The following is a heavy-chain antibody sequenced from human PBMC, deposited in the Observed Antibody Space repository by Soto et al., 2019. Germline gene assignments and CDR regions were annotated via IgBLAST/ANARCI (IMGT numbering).Heavy chain of an antibody. V-gene: IGHV3-23*01. CDR3: AESPQGQQLVLFPYYFDY. J-gene: IGHJ4*02. CDR1: GFTFSSYA. CDR2: ISGSGGST. Sequence: GGSLRLSCAASGFTFSSYAMSWVRQAPGKGLVRVSAISGSGGSTYYADSVKGHFTISRDNSKNTLYLQMNSRITEDTAVYYCAESPQGQQLVLFPYYFDYWGQRTLVTVSS. D-gene: IGHD6-13*01.